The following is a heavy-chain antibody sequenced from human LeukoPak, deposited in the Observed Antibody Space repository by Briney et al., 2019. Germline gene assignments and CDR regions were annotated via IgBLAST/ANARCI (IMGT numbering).Heavy chain of an antibody. CDR2: VDNDGINT. CDR3: AKDRGTPDAFDL. D-gene: IGHD5-24*01. V-gene: IGHV3-74*01. CDR1: GFTFSGYW. J-gene: IGHJ3*01. Sequence: PGGSLRLSCGGSGFTFSGYWMHWVRQAPGKGLVWVSRVDNDGINTIYADSVKGRFTISRDNAKNTLYLHMSSLRAEDTAVYYCAKDRGTPDAFDLWGQGTMVTVSS.